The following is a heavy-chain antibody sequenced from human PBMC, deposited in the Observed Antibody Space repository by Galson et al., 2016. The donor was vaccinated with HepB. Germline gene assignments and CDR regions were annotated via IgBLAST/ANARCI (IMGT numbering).Heavy chain of an antibody. D-gene: IGHD5-12*01. CDR2: ISFDGSNK. V-gene: IGHV3-30*04. CDR1: AFTFRSYA. J-gene: IGHJ6*02. CDR3: AKDRGSGYESRYYYYGMDV. Sequence: SLRLSCAASAFTFRSYAMHWVRQAPGKGLEWVAVISFDGSNKYYADSVEGRFTISRDNSENTLYLQMNSLRTDDTAVYFCAKDRGSGYESRYYYYGMDVWGQGTTVTVSS.